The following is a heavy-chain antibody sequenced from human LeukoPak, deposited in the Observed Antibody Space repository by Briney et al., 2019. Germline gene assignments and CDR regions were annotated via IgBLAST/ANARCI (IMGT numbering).Heavy chain of an antibody. CDR3: ASSVPAAIRRPYYYYYMDV. V-gene: IGHV4-59*11. CDR2: NYYSGST. D-gene: IGHD2-2*02. J-gene: IGHJ6*03. CDR1: GDSISSHY. Sequence: PSETLSLTCTVSGDSISSHYWIWIRQPPGKGLEWIGYNYYSGSTNYNPSLKSRVTISVDKYKNQFSLKLSSVTAADTAVYYCASSVPAAIRRPYYYYYMDVWGKGTTVTVSS.